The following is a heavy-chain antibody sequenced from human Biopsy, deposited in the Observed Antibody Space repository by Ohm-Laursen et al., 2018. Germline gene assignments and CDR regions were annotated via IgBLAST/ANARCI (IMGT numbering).Heavy chain of an antibody. CDR2: ISSSNDST. V-gene: IGHV1-18*01. CDR1: GFIFTSYG. D-gene: IGHD3-22*01. CDR3: ARDFFDSSGYFYYYNGVDL. Sequence: GASVTVSCKASGFIFTSYGLSWVRQAPGQGLEWMGWISSSNDSTNYAQKFQGRVTLTADTSTSTAYMELRSLRSDDTAVYYCARDFFDSSGYFYYYNGVDLWGQGTTVTVSS. J-gene: IGHJ6*02.